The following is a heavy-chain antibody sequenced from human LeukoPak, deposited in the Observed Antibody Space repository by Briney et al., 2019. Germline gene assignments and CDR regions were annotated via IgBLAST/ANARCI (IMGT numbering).Heavy chain of an antibody. J-gene: IGHJ4*02. V-gene: IGHV4-34*01. CDR2: INHSGST. D-gene: IGHD3-22*01. Sequence: PSETLSLTCAVYGGSFSGYYWSWLPQPPGKGLEGSGEINHSGSTNYNPSLKSRVTISVDTSKNQFSLKLSSVTAADTAVYYCARIGGSGYYDGPGYWGQGTLVTVSS. CDR1: GGSFSGYY. CDR3: ARIGGSGYYDGPGY.